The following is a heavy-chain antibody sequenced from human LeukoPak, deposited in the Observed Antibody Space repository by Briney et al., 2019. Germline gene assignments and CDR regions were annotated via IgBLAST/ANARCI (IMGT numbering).Heavy chain of an antibody. D-gene: IGHD3-22*01. CDR3: ARRRYYDGSGYLE. Sequence: SETVSPTCSVSGDSVSRSDSYWDWIRQPPGKGLEWIGTIYYSGRTYYSPSLKSRVTMSVDPSNNQFSLNLRSVTAADTALYYCARRRYYDGSGYLEWGQGTLLSVSS. CDR1: GDSVSRSDSY. J-gene: IGHJ1*01. CDR2: IYYSGRT. V-gene: IGHV4-39*01.